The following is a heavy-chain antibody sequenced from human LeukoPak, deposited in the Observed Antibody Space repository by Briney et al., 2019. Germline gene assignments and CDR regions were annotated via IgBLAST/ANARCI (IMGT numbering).Heavy chain of an antibody. D-gene: IGHD2-15*01. CDR1: GFTFSDYY. Sequence: GGSLRLSCAASGFTFSDYYMSWIRQAPGKGLEWLSYISSGGSTIYYADSVKGRFTISRENAENSLYLQMNSLRAEDTAVYCCARDAAGGGFDYWGQGTLVTVSS. CDR2: ISSGGSTI. V-gene: IGHV3-11*01. J-gene: IGHJ4*02. CDR3: ARDAAGGGFDY.